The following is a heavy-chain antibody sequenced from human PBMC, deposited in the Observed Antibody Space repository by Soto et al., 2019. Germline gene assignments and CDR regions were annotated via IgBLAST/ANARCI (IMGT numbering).Heavy chain of an antibody. CDR2: XXXXGXX. CDR3: ARSREFDY. CDR1: GGSLSGATYS. J-gene: IGHJ4*02. V-gene: IGHV4-30-2*01. Sequence: SETRSLTCGVSGGSLSGATYSWNWIRQPPGKXLEXXGXXXXXGXXXYNPSLKSRVTISIDVSKNQFSLSLRSLTAADTAVYYCARSREFDYWSQGTLVTVSS.